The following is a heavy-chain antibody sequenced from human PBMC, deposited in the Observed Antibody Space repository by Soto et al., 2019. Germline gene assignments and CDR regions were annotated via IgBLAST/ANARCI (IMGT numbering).Heavy chain of an antibody. CDR1: GGSISSSSYY. Sequence: SETLSLTCTVPGGSISSSSYYWGWIRQPPGKGLEWIGSIYYSGSTYYNPSLKSRVTISVDTSKNQFSLKLSSVTAADTAVYYCARGSGNWFDPWGQGTLVTAPQ. CDR3: ARGSGNWFDP. CDR2: IYYSGST. V-gene: IGHV4-39*01. J-gene: IGHJ5*02. D-gene: IGHD3-10*01.